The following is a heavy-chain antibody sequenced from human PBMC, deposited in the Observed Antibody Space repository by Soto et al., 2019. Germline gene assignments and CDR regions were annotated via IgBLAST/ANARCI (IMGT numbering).Heavy chain of an antibody. D-gene: IGHD5-12*01. V-gene: IGHV3-53*01. CDR3: ARDGAMATYFEYFQH. Sequence: GGSLRLSCAASGFSVGSNYMRWVRQAPGKGLAWVSTIYSGGRTFYADSVKGRFTISRDSSKNTLYLEMNSLRAEDTAVYYCARDGAMATYFEYFQHWGQGTLVTVSS. CDR1: GFSVGSNY. CDR2: IYSGGRT. J-gene: IGHJ1*01.